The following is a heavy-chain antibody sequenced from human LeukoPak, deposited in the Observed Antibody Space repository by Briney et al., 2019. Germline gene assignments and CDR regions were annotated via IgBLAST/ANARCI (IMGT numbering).Heavy chain of an antibody. CDR2: IYSSGST. CDR3: ARLRYCSGGSCYWGAFDV. CDR1: GGSITSDYYY. D-gene: IGHD2-15*01. V-gene: IGHV4-61*02. J-gene: IGHJ3*01. Sequence: PSQTLSLTCTVSGGSITSDYYYWSWIRQPAGKGLEWIGRIYSSGSTHYNPSLKSRVTISVDTSKNLFSLKLSSVTAADTAVYYCARLRYCSGGSCYWGAFDVWGQGTMVTVSS.